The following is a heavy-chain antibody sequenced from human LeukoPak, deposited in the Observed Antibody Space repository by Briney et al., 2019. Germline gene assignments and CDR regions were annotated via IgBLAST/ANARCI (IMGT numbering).Heavy chain of an antibody. D-gene: IGHD3-22*01. CDR1: GYTFTGYY. CDR3: ARGDYDIGEGRAPGRD. V-gene: IGHV1-2*04. J-gene: IGHJ4*02. Sequence: ASVKVSCKASGYTFTGYYMHWVRQAPGQGLEWMGWINPNSGGTNYAQKFQGWVTMTRDTSISTAYMELSRLRSDDTAVYYCARGDYDIGEGRAPGRDWGQGTLVTVSS. CDR2: INPNSGGT.